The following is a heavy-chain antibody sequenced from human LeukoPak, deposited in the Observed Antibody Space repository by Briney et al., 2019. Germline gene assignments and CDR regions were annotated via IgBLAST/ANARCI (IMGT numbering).Heavy chain of an antibody. Sequence: SETLSPTCAVYGGSFSGYYWSWIRQPPGKGLEWIGEINHSGSTNYNPSLKSRVTISVDTSKNQFSLKLSSVTAADTAVYYCARHRWLRGYNWFDPWGQGTLVTVSS. J-gene: IGHJ5*02. CDR2: INHSGST. CDR3: ARHRWLRGYNWFDP. CDR1: GGSFSGYY. V-gene: IGHV4-34*01. D-gene: IGHD5-12*01.